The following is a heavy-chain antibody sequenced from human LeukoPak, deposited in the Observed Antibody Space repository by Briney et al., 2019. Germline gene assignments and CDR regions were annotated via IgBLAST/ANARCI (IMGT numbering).Heavy chain of an antibody. CDR1: GGSISSPY. CDR2: IYDSGST. Sequence: PSETLSLTCTVSGGSISSPYCSRIRQPPGKGLEWIGNIYDSGSTNYNPSLKSRVTISVDTSKNQFSLRLSSVTAADTAVYYCARDDYGDFFFDSWGQGTLVTVSS. J-gene: IGHJ4*02. V-gene: IGHV4-59*11. CDR3: ARDDYGDFFFDS. D-gene: IGHD4-17*01.